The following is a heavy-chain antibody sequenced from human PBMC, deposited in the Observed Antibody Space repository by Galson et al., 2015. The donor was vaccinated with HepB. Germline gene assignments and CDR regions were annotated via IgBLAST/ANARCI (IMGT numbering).Heavy chain of an antibody. Sequence: SLRLSCAASGFTFSSYAMHWVRQPPGKGLEWLAVISYDGSNHYYADSVKGRFTISRDNSKNTFLQMNSLRAEDTAVYYCARVNNHYCGDDPCYFQHWGQGTLVTVSS. D-gene: IGHD2-21*02. J-gene: IGHJ1*01. CDR2: ISYDGSNH. V-gene: IGHV3-30*04. CDR1: GFTFSSYA. CDR3: ARVNNHYCGDDPCYFQH.